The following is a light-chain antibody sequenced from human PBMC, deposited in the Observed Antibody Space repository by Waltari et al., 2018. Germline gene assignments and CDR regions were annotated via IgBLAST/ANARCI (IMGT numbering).Light chain of an antibody. Sequence: SYVLTQPPSESVAPGQTATITCGGNNIGSKSAHWYQQKPGQAPVLVIYYDRDRPSGIPDRFSGANSGNTATLTIRRVEAGDDADYYCHVWDSITDHQVFGGGTKLTVL. CDR1: NIGSKS. CDR2: YDR. CDR3: HVWDSITDHQV. J-gene: IGLJ3*02. V-gene: IGLV3-21*04.